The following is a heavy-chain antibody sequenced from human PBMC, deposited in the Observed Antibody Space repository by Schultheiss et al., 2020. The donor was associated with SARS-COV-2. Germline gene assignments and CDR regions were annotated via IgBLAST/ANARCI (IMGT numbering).Heavy chain of an antibody. J-gene: IGHJ4*02. V-gene: IGHV4-59*01. Sequence: SETLSLTCTVSGGSISSYYWSWIRQPPGKGLEWIGYIYYSGSTNYNPSLKSRVTISVDTSKNQFSLKLSSVTAADTAVYYCARGGSGSYGPGYWGQGTLVTVSS. CDR1: GGSISSYY. D-gene: IGHD1-26*01. CDR2: IYYSGST. CDR3: ARGGSGSYGPGY.